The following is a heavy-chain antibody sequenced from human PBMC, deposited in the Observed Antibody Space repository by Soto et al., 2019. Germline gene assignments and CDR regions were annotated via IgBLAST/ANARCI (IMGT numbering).Heavy chain of an antibody. V-gene: IGHV4-34*01. D-gene: IGHD7-27*01. CDR3: ERDSKWGWNAFDI. CDR2: INHSGST. CDR1: GGSFSGYY. Sequence: PSETLSLTCAVYGGSFSGYYWSWIRQPPGKGLEWIGEINHSGSTNYNPSLKCRVTISVVTSKNQFSLKLSSVTAADTVVYYCERDSKWGWNAFDIWGQGTMVTVS. J-gene: IGHJ3*02.